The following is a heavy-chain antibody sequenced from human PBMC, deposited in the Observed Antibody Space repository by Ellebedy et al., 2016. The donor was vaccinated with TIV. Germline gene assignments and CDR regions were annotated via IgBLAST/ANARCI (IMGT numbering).Heavy chain of an antibody. Sequence: GESLKISCAASGFTFSSYAMSWVRQAPGKGLEWVALISYDGSNQYYADSVKGRFTISRDNSKNTLYLQMNSLRAEDTAVYYCARSPQHFYYFDCWGQGTLVTVSS. CDR1: GFTFSSYA. V-gene: IGHV3-30-3*01. CDR2: ISYDGSNQ. CDR3: ARSPQHFYYFDC. J-gene: IGHJ4*02. D-gene: IGHD3-3*02.